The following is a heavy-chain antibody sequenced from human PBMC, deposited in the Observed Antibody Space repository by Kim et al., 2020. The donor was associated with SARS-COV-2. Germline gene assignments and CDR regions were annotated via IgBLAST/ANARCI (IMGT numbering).Heavy chain of an antibody. CDR2: IYRGGGT. J-gene: IGHJ4*02. V-gene: IGHV3-66*02. D-gene: IGHD6-19*01. Sequence: GGSLRLSCAASGFIVSSKYMTWVRQAPGKGLEWVSIIYRGGGTYYADAVKGRFTISRDNFKNTLYLEMNSLRLEDTAVYYCAIYYSSGWGIDYWGQGTLVTVSS. CDR3: AIYYSSGWGIDY. CDR1: GFIVSSKY.